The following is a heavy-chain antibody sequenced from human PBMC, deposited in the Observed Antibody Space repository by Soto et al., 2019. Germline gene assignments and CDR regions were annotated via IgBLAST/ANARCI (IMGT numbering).Heavy chain of an antibody. CDR3: VRSRSLDP. J-gene: IGHJ5*02. Sequence: EVQLVESGGGLVQPGGSLRLSCADSGFILRNYWMSWVRQAPGMGLQWVASIKEDGSEKYYVDPVKGRFTISRENAKNSLYLQMNSLRAEDTAVYYCVRSRSLDPWGQGILVTVSS. CDR2: IKEDGSEK. CDR1: GFILRNYW. V-gene: IGHV3-7*03.